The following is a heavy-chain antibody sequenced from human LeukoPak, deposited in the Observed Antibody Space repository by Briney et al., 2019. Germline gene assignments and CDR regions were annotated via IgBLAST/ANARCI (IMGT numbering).Heavy chain of an antibody. V-gene: IGHV1-18*01. J-gene: IGHJ3*02. Sequence: GAPVKVSCKASGYTFTSYGISWVRQAPGQGLGWMGGISAYNGNTNYAQKPQGRVTMTTDTSTSTAYMELRSLRSDDTAVYYCARVTRARVAAAGTGAFDIWGQGTMVTVSS. CDR3: ARVTRARVAAAGTGAFDI. CDR1: GYTFTSYG. CDR2: ISAYNGNT. D-gene: IGHD6-13*01.